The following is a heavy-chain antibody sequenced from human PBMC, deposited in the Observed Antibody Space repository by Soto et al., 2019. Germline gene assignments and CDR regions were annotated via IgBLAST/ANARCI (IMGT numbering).Heavy chain of an antibody. CDR2: ISYDGSNK. Sequence: QVQLVESGGGVVQPGRSLRLSCAASGFTFSSYAMHWVRQAPGKGLEWVAVISYDGSNKYYADSVKGRVPISRDNSKNTLYLQMDGLYAEDTAVCCCASDRPLAAPGNGDYWGQGTLVSVS. V-gene: IGHV3-30-3*01. D-gene: IGHD6-13*01. CDR3: ASDRPLAAPGNGDY. CDR1: GFTFSSYA. J-gene: IGHJ4*02.